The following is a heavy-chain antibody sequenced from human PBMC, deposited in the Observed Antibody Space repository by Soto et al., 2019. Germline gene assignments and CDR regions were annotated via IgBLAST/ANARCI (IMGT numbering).Heavy chain of an antibody. CDR2: IYYSGIT. V-gene: IGHV4-31*03. D-gene: IGHD3-16*02. CDR1: GDSINNAAHY. J-gene: IGHJ4*02. CDR3: ARFSAELSFLN. Sequence: QVQLQESGPGLVKPSQTLSLTCTVSGDSINNAAHYWSWIRQHPARGLECIGYIYYSGITYYSPSFKSRLSMSVDTSENQFSLKLTSVTAADTAVYYCARFSAELSFLNWGQGTLVTVSS.